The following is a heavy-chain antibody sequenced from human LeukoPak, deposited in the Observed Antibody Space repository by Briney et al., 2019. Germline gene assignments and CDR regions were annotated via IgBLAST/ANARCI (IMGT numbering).Heavy chain of an antibody. Sequence: ASVKVSCKAFGYTFTRYYMHWVRQAPGQGPEWMGVINPSGTWTTYPQKFQGRLTLTRDMSTTTDYLELSSLRSEDTVVYYCARDNSVRDEAWWFNPWGQGTLVTVSS. V-gene: IGHV1-46*01. J-gene: IGHJ5*02. CDR2: INPSGTWT. CDR1: GYTFTRYY. D-gene: IGHD5-24*01. CDR3: ARDNSVRDEAWWFNP.